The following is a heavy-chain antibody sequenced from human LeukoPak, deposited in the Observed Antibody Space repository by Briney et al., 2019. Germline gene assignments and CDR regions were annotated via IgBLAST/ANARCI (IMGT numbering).Heavy chain of an antibody. CDR3: ATTAYSSRNY. D-gene: IGHD6-13*01. J-gene: IGHJ4*02. Sequence: GGSLRLSCAASGFTFSSYAMGWVRQAPGKGLEWVSSISGRDGSTYYADSVKGRFAISRDNSKNTLYLQMNSLRAEDTAVYYCATTAYSSRNYWGQGTLVTVSS. V-gene: IGHV3-23*01. CDR1: GFTFSSYA. CDR2: ISGRDGST.